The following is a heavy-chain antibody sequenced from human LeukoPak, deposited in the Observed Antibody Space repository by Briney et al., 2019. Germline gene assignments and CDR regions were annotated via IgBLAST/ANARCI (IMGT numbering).Heavy chain of an antibody. V-gene: IGHV1-69*13. CDR3: ARVRSYYDSSAYDY. Sequence: SVKVSCKASGGTFSSYAISWVRQAPGQGLEWMGGIIPIFGTANYAQKFQGRVTITADESTSTAYMELRSLRSDDTAVYYCARVRSYYDSSAYDYWGQGTLVTVSS. CDR2: IIPIFGTA. J-gene: IGHJ4*02. D-gene: IGHD3-22*01. CDR1: GGTFSSYA.